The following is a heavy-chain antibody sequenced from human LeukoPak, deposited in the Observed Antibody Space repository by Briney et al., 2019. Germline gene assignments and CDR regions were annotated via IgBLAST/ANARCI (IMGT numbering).Heavy chain of an antibody. CDR3: ARGGSSWPKGPFDC. CDR2: IYTSGST. J-gene: IGHJ4*02. Sequence: PSETLSLTCTVSGGSISSYYWSWIRQPAGKGLEWIGRIYTSGSTNYNPSLKSRVTMSVDTSKNQFSLKLRSVTAADTAVYYCARGGSSWPKGPFDCWGQGNLVTVSS. V-gene: IGHV4-4*07. CDR1: GGSISSYY. D-gene: IGHD6-13*01.